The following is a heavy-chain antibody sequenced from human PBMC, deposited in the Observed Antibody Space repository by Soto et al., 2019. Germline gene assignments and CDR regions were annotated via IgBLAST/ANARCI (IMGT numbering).Heavy chain of an antibody. CDR2: IFSNDEK. D-gene: IGHD2-2*01. CDR1: GFSLSNARMG. Sequence: SGPTLVNPTDTLTLTCTVSGFSLSNARMGVSWIRQPPGKALEWLAHIFSNDEKSYSTSLKSRLTISKDTSKSQVVLTMTNMDPVDTATYYCARILGDYCSSTSCSEINWFDPWGQGTLVTVSS. J-gene: IGHJ5*02. V-gene: IGHV2-26*01. CDR3: ARILGDYCSSTSCSEINWFDP.